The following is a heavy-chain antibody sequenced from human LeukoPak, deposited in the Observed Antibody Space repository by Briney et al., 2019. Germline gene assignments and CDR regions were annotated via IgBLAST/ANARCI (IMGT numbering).Heavy chain of an antibody. CDR3: VAFDP. CDR2: ISSSSSTI. Sequence: PSETLSLTCTVSGGSISSSSYYWGWIRQPPGKGLEWVSYISSSSSTIYYADSVKGRFTISRDNAKNSLYLQMNSLRAEDTAVYYCVAFDPWGQGTLVTVSS. V-gene: IGHV3-48*01. CDR1: GGSISSSS. J-gene: IGHJ5*02.